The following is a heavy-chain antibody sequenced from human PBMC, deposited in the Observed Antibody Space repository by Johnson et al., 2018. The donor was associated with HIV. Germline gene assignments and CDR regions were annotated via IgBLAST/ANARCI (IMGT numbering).Heavy chain of an antibody. CDR3: AREASAFDS. CDR2: IYSGGIT. CDR1: GFTVSSSY. J-gene: IGHJ3*02. V-gene: IGHV3-66*01. Sequence: VQLVESGGGLVQPGGSLRLSCAASGFTVSSSYMSWVRQAPGKGLEWVSVIYSGGITYYADSVKGRFTISRDDSKNTLYLQMNSLRAEDTAVYYCAREASAFDSWGEGTMVTVSS.